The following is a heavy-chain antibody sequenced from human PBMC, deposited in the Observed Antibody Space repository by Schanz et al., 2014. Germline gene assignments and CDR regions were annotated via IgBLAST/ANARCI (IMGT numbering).Heavy chain of an antibody. CDR2: ISRDGTTS. Sequence: TASGFTFSTYAMNWIRQAPGKGLEWLSYISRDGTTSYYADSVKGRFTISRDNAKNSLYLEMTSLRGEDTAVYYCARENLNWEAFDIWGQGTVVTVSS. CDR3: ARENLNWEAFDI. V-gene: IGHV3-11*01. CDR1: GFTFSTYA. J-gene: IGHJ3*02. D-gene: IGHD7-27*01.